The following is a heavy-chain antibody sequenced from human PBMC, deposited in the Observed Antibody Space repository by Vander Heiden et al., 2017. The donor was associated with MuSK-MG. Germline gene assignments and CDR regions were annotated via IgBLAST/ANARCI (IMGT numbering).Heavy chain of an antibody. Sequence: QVQLVESGGGEVQPGRSLRLSCAASGFTFSSYAMHWVRQAPGKGLEWVAVISYDGSNKYYADSVKGRFTISRDNSKNTLYLQMNSLRAEDTAVYYCARDAPYGSGSYFDYWGQGTLVTVSS. V-gene: IGHV3-30*04. CDR3: ARDAPYGSGSYFDY. J-gene: IGHJ4*02. D-gene: IGHD3-10*01. CDR1: GFTFSSYA. CDR2: ISYDGSNK.